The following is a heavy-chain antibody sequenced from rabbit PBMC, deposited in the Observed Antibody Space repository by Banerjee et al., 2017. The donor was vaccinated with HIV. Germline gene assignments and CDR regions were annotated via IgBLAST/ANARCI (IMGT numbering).Heavy chain of an antibody. J-gene: IGHJ4*01. CDR2: IGIGSGTT. Sequence: QEQLEESGGDLVKPEGSLTLTCTASGFSFSSGYWICWVRQAPGKGLEWIGCIGIGSGTTYYASWAKGRFTITKTSSTTVTLQMTSLTAADTATYFCARSDWDVYGYFNLWGPGTLVTVS. CDR1: GFSFSSGYW. V-gene: IGHV1S45*01. D-gene: IGHD6-1*01. CDR3: ARSDWDVYGYFNL.